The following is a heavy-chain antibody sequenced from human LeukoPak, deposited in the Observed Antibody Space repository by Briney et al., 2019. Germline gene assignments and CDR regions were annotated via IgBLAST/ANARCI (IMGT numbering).Heavy chain of an antibody. CDR3: ARARQPDRGLDY. V-gene: IGHV4-4*07. CDR1: GGSISSHY. J-gene: IGHJ4*02. Sequence: SETLSLTCTVSGGSISSHYWSWIRQPAGKGLEWFGRMSASGGTNYNPSLKSRVTMSVDTSKNQFSLNLTSVTAADTALYYCARARQPDRGLDYWGQGTVVTVSS. CDR2: MSASGGT.